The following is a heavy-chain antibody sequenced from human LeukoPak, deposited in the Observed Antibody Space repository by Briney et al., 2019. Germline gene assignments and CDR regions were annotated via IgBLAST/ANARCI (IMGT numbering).Heavy chain of an antibody. V-gene: IGHV4-59*03. CDR2: IYYRGDI. Sequence: SETLSLTCSVSDGSIRTYYWSWIRQSPGQGLEWIGYIYYRGDINYNPSLKSRVIISIDTSKNQFSLKVTSLTAADTAVYYCATNKDRAEADWGQGTPVIVSS. CDR3: ATNKDRAEAD. CDR1: DGSIRTYY. D-gene: IGHD1-14*01. J-gene: IGHJ4*02.